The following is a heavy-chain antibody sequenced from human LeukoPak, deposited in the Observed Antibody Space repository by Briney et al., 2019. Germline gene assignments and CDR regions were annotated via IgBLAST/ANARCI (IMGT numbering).Heavy chain of an antibody. CDR3: ARQSYVSAAGPHFDY. D-gene: IGHD6-13*01. CDR1: GGSISSGSYY. V-gene: IGHV4-61*02. J-gene: IGHJ4*02. Sequence: SETLSLTCTVSGGSISSGSYYWSWIRQPAGKGLEWIGRIYTSGSTNYNPSLKGRVTISVDTSKNQFSLKLSSVTAADTAVYYCARQSYVSAAGPHFDYWGQGTLVTVSS. CDR2: IYTSGST.